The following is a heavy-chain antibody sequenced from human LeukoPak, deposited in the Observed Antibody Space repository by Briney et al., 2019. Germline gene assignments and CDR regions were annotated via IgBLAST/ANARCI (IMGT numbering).Heavy chain of an antibody. CDR2: IHYSGST. J-gene: IGHJ6*02. V-gene: IGHV4-59*01. Sequence: PSETLSLTCTVSGGSISSYYWSWIRQPPGKGLEWIGYIHYSGSTNYNPSLKSRVTISVDTSKNQFSLKLSSVTAADTAVYYCASLYGSGSYYRYYYGMDVWGQGTTVTVSS. D-gene: IGHD3-10*01. CDR3: ASLYGSGSYYRYYYGMDV. CDR1: GGSISSYY.